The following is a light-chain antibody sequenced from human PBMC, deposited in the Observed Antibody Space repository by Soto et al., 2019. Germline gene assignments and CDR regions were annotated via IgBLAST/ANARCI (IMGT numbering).Light chain of an antibody. CDR3: QQYGSSPQT. Sequence: EIVLTQSPGTLSLSPGGRATLSCRASQSVSSSYLAWYQQKPGQAPMLLIYCASSRATGIPDRFSGSGSGTDFTLTISRLEPEDFAVYYCQQYGSSPQTFGQGTKVDIK. V-gene: IGKV3-20*01. J-gene: IGKJ1*01. CDR2: CAS. CDR1: QSVSSSY.